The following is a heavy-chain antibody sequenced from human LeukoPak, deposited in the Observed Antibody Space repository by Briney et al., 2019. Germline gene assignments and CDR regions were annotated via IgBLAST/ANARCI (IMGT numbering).Heavy chain of an antibody. CDR3: ARPYYDSSGYDAFDI. CDR2: IKQDGSEK. V-gene: IGHV3-7*01. Sequence: GGSLRLSCAASEFTFSNYWMAWVRQAPGKGLEWVANIKQDGSEKYYVDSVKGRFTISRDNAKNSLYLQMNSLRAEDTAVYYCARPYYDSSGYDAFDIWGQGTMVTVSS. J-gene: IGHJ3*02. D-gene: IGHD3-22*01. CDR1: EFTFSNYW.